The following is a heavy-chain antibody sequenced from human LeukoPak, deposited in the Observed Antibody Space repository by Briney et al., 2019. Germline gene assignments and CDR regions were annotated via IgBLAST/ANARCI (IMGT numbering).Heavy chain of an antibody. J-gene: IGHJ4*02. Sequence: KPGGSLRLSCAVSGFTFSDYYMSWIRQAPGKGLEWVSYISSSGSTIYYADSVKGRFTISRDNAKNSLYLQMNSLRAEDTAVYYCARGGPRITMVRGVIIPNYFDYWGQGTLVTVSS. CDR1: GFTFSDYY. CDR2: ISSSGSTI. CDR3: ARGGPRITMVRGVIIPNYFDY. V-gene: IGHV3-11*01. D-gene: IGHD3-10*01.